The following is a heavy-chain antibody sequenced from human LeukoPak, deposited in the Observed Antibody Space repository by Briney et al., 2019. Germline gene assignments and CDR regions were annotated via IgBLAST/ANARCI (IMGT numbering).Heavy chain of an antibody. D-gene: IGHD3-10*01. V-gene: IGHV1-69*13. CDR2: IIPIFGTA. Sequence: SVKVSCKASGGTFSRFAISWVRQAPGQGLEWMGGIIPIFGTANYAQKFQGRVTIIADEFTSTVYMELRSLRSEDTAVYYCARSSILWFGELARYNWFDPWGQGTLVTVSS. CDR1: GGTFSRFA. J-gene: IGHJ5*02. CDR3: ARSSILWFGELARYNWFDP.